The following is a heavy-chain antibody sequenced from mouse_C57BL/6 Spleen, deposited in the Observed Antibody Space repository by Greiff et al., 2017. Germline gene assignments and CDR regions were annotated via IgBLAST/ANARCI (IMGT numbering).Heavy chain of an antibody. CDR2: IWRGGST. V-gene: IGHV2-5*01. Sequence: VKVVESGPGLVQPSQSLSITCTVSGFSLTSYGVHWVRQSPGKGLEWLGVIWRGGSTDYNAAFMSRLSITKDNSKSQVFFKMNSLQADDTAIYYCAKNWGDYDAMDYWGQGTSVTVSS. CDR1: GFSLTSYG. CDR3: AKNWGDYDAMDY. J-gene: IGHJ4*01.